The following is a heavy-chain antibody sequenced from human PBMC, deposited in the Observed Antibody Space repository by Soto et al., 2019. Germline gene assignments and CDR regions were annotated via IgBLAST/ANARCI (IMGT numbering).Heavy chain of an antibody. CDR3: ARGGHVDTFDC. Sequence: SQTLSLTCAIAGDSVSSTSAAWNWIRHSPSRGLEWLGRTYYRSKWYNDYAVSLKSRIIINPDTSKDQFSLQLNSVTPEDTAVYYCARGGHVDTFDCWGQGTLVTVSS. CDR2: TYYRSKWYN. J-gene: IGHJ4*02. V-gene: IGHV6-1*01. CDR1: GDSVSSTSAA.